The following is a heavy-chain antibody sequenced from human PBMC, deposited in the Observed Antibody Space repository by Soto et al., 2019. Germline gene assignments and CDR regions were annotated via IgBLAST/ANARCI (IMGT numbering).Heavy chain of an antibody. D-gene: IGHD5-18*01. J-gene: IGHJ4*02. CDR2: INAGNGNT. Sequence: QVQLVQSGAEVKKPGASVKVSCKASGDTFTSYAMHWVRQAPGQRLEWMGWINAGNGNTKYSQKFQGRVTITRDTSASTAYMELSSLRSEDTAVYYCARDPGYSYGYNWGQGTLVTVSS. CDR1: GDTFTSYA. V-gene: IGHV1-3*01. CDR3: ARDPGYSYGYN.